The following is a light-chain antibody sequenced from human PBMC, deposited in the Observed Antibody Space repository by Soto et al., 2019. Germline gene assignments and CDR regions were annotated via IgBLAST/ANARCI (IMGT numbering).Light chain of an antibody. CDR2: GAS. Sequence: EVVLTQSPGTLSLSPGERATLSCRASQSVSSSTYLAWYQQKPGQAPRLLIYGASSRATGIPDRFSGSGSGTDFTLTISRLEPEDVAVYYCQQYGSSPRTFGQGTKVEIK. CDR3: QQYGSSPRT. CDR1: QSVSSSTY. V-gene: IGKV3-20*01. J-gene: IGKJ1*01.